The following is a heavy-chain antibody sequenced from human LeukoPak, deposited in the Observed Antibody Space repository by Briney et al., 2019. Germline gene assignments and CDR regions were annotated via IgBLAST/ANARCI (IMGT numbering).Heavy chain of an antibody. CDR2: ISYRGST. CDR3: ATNAGPAALDAIDI. J-gene: IGHJ3*02. D-gene: IGHD2-2*01. V-gene: IGHV4-59*08. CDR1: GDSINRHY. Sequence: PSETLSLTCTVSGDSINRHYWSWIRQTPGKGLEWIGYISYRGSTNYNPSLKSRVTISVDTSNNQFSLRLSSVTAADTAVCYCATNAGPAALDAIDIWGQGTIVIVSS.